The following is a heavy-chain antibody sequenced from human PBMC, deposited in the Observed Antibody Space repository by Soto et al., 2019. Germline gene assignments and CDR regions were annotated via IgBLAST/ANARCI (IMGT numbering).Heavy chain of an antibody. D-gene: IGHD1-26*01. CDR3: ARRGVANSRDAVDI. V-gene: IGHV1-69*01. CDR2: AIPVYGTT. J-gene: IGHJ3*02. Sequence: QVQLVQSGPEVKKPGSSVKVSCEVSGGTFSNYAITWVRQAPGQGLEWLGGAIPVYGTTNYAQNFQGRVTIIAGESATTTFMELSSLRSDDTAVYYCARRGVANSRDAVDIWCQGTLVTVS. CDR1: GGTFSNYA.